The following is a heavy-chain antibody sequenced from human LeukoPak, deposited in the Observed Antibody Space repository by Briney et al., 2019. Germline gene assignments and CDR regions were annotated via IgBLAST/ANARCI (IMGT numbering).Heavy chain of an antibody. Sequence: GASVKVSCKASGGTFSSYAISWVRPAPGQGLEWMGGIIPIFGTANYAQKFQGRVTITADESTSTAYMELSSLRSEDTAVYYCARDTTGTSDYYYGMDVWGQGTTVTVSS. CDR1: GGTFSSYA. CDR2: IIPIFGTA. J-gene: IGHJ6*02. CDR3: ARDTTGTSDYYYGMDV. V-gene: IGHV1-69*01. D-gene: IGHD1-1*01.